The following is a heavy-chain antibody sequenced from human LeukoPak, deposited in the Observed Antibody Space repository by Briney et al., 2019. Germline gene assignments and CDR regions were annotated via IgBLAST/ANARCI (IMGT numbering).Heavy chain of an antibody. J-gene: IGHJ4*02. V-gene: IGHV3-15*01. CDR2: IKSKNEGGTT. CDR3: ARDNEYSRDY. CDR1: GFTFSNAW. D-gene: IGHD4-11*01. Sequence: GSLTLSCAASGFTFSNAWMSWVRQAPGKGLEWVGRIKSKNEGGTTDYAAPVKGRFTISRDDSKNTLYLQMNSLKTEDTAVYYCARDNEYSRDYWGQGTLVTVSS.